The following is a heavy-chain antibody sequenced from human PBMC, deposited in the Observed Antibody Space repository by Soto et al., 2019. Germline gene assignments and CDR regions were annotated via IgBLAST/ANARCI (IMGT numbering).Heavy chain of an antibody. J-gene: IGHJ5*02. Sequence: QVQLQESGPGLVKPSQTLSLTCTVSGGSISSGGYYWSWIRQHPGKGLEWIGYIYHSGTTYYNPSLKSRATISVDTSKNQFSLKPTSVTAAATAVYYCAMVRGNQLLGWFDPWGQGTLVTVSS. V-gene: IGHV4-31*03. CDR3: AMVRGNQLLGWFDP. D-gene: IGHD2-2*01. CDR1: GGSISSGGYY. CDR2: IYHSGTT.